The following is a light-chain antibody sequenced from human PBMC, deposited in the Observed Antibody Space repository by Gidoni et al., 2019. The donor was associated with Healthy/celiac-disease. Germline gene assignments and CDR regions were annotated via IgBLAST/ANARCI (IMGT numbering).Light chain of an antibody. CDR3: QQYNNWPPWT. CDR2: GAS. V-gene: IGKV3-15*01. Sequence: EIVMTQSPATLSVSPGERATLSCRASQSVSSNLAWYQQKPGQAPRLLIYGASTRATGIPARFSGSGSGTEFTLTISSLQSEDFAVYYCQQYNNWPPWTFXPXTKVDIK. J-gene: IGKJ3*01. CDR1: QSVSSN.